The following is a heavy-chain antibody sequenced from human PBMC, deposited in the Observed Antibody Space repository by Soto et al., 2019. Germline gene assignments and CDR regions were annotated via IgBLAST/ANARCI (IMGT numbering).Heavy chain of an antibody. CDR1: GFTFSSYA. V-gene: IGHV3-23*01. CDR2: ISGSGGST. CDR3: AKGIGVSRRDGLDV. Sequence: EVQLLESGGGLVQPGGSLRLSCAASGFTFSSYAMSWVRQAPGKGLEWVSAISGSGGSTYYADSVKGRFTISRDNSKDTLSLQMNSLRADDTAIYYCAKGIGVSRRDGLDVWGQGTTVTVSS. J-gene: IGHJ6*02. D-gene: IGHD2-8*01.